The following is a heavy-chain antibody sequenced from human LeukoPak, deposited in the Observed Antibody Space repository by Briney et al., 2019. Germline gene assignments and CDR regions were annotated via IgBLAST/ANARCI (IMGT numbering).Heavy chain of an antibody. Sequence: SETLPLTCTVSGGSISSGSYYWSWIRQPAGKGLEWIGRIYTSGSTNYNPSLKSRVTISVDTSKNQFSLKLSSVTAADTAVYYCARGRSSSSYSYWGQGTLVTVSS. CDR2: IYTSGST. J-gene: IGHJ4*02. CDR1: GGSISSGSYY. V-gene: IGHV4-61*02. CDR3: ARGRSSSSYSY. D-gene: IGHD6-6*01.